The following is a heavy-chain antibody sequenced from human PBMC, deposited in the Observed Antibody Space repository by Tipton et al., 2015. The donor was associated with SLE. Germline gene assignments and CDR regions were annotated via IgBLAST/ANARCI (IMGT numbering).Heavy chain of an antibody. CDR1: GFTFSSYW. V-gene: IGHV3-7*01. J-gene: IGHJ4*02. CDR3: ASSHYDFWSGWGGIDY. Sequence: SLRLSCAASGFTFSSYWMSWVRQAPGKGLEWVANIKQDGSEKYYVDSVKGRFTISRDNAKNSLYLQMNSLRAEDTAVYYCASSHYDFWSGWGGIDYWGQGTLVTVSS. D-gene: IGHD3-3*01. CDR2: IKQDGSEK.